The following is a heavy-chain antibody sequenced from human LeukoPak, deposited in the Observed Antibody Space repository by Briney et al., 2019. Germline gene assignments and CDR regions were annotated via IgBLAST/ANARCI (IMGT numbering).Heavy chain of an antibody. CDR1: GFTFSSYS. Sequence: GGSLILSCAASGFTFSSYSMNWVRQAPGKGLEWVSGISGNGLKTFYADSVKGRFTISRDNSKKTVDLEMNNLRVEDSAIFYCAKIVVPAAFYFYGMDVWGPGTTVTVSS. D-gene: IGHD2-2*01. V-gene: IGHV3-23*01. J-gene: IGHJ6*02. CDR3: AKIVVPAAFYFYGMDV. CDR2: ISGNGLKT.